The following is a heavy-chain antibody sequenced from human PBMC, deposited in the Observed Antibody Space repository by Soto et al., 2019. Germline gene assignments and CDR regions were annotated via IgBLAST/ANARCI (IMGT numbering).Heavy chain of an antibody. V-gene: IGHV3-66*01. D-gene: IGHD6-19*01. CDR2: IYSSGST. CDR1: GFTVSNNY. J-gene: IGHJ5*02. Sequence: PGESLKISCAVSGFTVSNNYMNWVRQAPGKGLERVSIIYSSGSTYYADSVKDRFTISRDNSKNTLYLQMNSLRAEDTAVYYCAREKWASGSRWLDPWGQGTLVTVSS. CDR3: AREKWASGSRWLDP.